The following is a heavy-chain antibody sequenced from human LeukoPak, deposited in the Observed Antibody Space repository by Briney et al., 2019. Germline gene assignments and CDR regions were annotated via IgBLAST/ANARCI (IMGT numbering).Heavy chain of an antibody. CDR1: GGTFSSYG. J-gene: IGHJ4*02. V-gene: IGHV1-69*04. D-gene: IGHD3-16*01. Sequence: ASVKVSCKASGGTFSSYGISWVRQAPGQGLEWMGRIIPILGIANYAQKFQGRVTITADKSTSTAYMELSSLRSEDTAVYYCARDRIKGGSVDYWGQGTLVTVSS. CDR3: ARDRIKGGSVDY. CDR2: IIPILGIA.